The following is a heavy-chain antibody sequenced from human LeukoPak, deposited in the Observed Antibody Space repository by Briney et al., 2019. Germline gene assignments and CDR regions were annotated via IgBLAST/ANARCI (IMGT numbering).Heavy chain of an antibody. CDR2: ISYSGGT. V-gene: IGHV4-39*02. D-gene: IGHD1-26*01. J-gene: IGHJ4*02. CDR1: GGSISSSNYY. CDR3: ARLVGVTDYFDY. Sequence: SGTLSLTCTVSGGSISSSNYYWGWIRQSPGKGLEWIGSISYSGGTHYNPSLKSRVSISVDTSNNHFSLKLASVTAADTSVFYCARLVGVTDYFDYWGQGTLVTVSS.